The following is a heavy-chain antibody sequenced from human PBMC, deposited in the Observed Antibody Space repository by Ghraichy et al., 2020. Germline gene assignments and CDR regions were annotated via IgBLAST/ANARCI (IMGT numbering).Heavy chain of an antibody. CDR3: AKTHWELPVTYYFDY. CDR1: GFTFSSYA. D-gene: IGHD1-26*01. J-gene: IGHJ4*02. V-gene: IGHV3-23*01. Sequence: GSLRLSCAASGFTFSSYAMSWVRQAPGKELEWVSAISGSGGSTYYADSVKGRFTISRDNSKNTLYLQMNSLRAEDTAVYYCAKTHWELPVTYYFDYWGQGTLVTVSS. CDR2: ISGSGGST.